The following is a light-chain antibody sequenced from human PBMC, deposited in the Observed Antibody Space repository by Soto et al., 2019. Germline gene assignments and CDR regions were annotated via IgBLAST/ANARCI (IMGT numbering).Light chain of an antibody. Sequence: QSVLTQPPSASGTPGQRVTLSCSGSSSNIGSTTVSWYQHLPGTAPKLLILSNDQRPSGVPDRFSGSQSGTSASLAITGLQFDDEGDYYCAAWDDSLKGFVFGTGTKLTVL. CDR3: AAWDDSLKGFV. CDR1: SSNIGSTT. V-gene: IGLV1-44*01. J-gene: IGLJ1*01. CDR2: SND.